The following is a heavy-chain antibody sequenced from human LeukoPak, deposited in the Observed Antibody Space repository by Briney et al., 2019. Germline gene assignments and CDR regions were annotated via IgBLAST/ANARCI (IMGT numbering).Heavy chain of an antibody. D-gene: IGHD3-9*01. Sequence: GGSLRLSCAASGFTFSSYWMSWVRQAPGKGLEWVANIKQDGSEKYYVDSVKGRFTISRDNAKNSLYLQMNSLRAEDTAVYYCARGERDYDILTGYCFDYWGQGTLATVSS. CDR2: IKQDGSEK. CDR3: ARGERDYDILTGYCFDY. V-gene: IGHV3-7*03. J-gene: IGHJ4*02. CDR1: GFTFSSYW.